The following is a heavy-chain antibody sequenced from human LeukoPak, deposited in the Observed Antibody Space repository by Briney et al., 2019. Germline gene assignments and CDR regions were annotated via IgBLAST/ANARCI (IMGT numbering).Heavy chain of an antibody. D-gene: IGHD3-10*01. CDR1: GFTFSSYT. J-gene: IGHJ5*02. Sequence: GGSLRLSCTGSGFTFSSYTLHWVRQAPGKELEWVSSISSGGTFVFYADSVTGRFTISRDNAGKFLYLQMDSLRAEDTAVYYCARDLITMVRGVILTSPGSFDPWGQGTLVTVSS. CDR2: ISSGGTFV. V-gene: IGHV3-21*01. CDR3: ARDLITMVRGVILTSPGSFDP.